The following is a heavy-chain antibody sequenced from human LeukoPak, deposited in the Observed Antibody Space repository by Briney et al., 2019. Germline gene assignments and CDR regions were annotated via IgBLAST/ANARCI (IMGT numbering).Heavy chain of an antibody. V-gene: IGHV4-59*08. CDR3: ARHLIAVAGPFDY. CDR2: IYYSGST. CDR1: GGSISGYY. D-gene: IGHD6-19*01. Sequence: SETLSLTCTVSGGSISGYYWSWVRLPPGKGLAWIGCIYYSGSTNYNPSLKSRVTISVDTSKNQFSLKLSSVTAADTAVYFCARHLIAVAGPFDYWGQGTLVTVSS. J-gene: IGHJ4*02.